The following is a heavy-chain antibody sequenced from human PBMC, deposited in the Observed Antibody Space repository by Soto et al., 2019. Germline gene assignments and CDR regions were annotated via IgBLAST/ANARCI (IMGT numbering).Heavy chain of an antibody. CDR2: INPNGGST. J-gene: IGHJ4*02. V-gene: IGHV1-46*01. D-gene: IGHD2-21*01. CDR3: ARGLYSGDK. CDR1: GYLFTNYY. Sequence: QVRLVQSGAEVKKPGASVKVSCKSSGYLFTNYYRHWVRQAPGQGLEWMAIINPNGGSTNCAQEFQGRITLTRDTSTSTVYMDLSSLTSEDTAVYYCARGLYSGDKWGQGTLVTVSS.